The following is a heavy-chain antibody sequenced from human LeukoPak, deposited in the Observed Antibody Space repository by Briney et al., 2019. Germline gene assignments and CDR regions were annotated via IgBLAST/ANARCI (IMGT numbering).Heavy chain of an antibody. CDR1: GFTFSSYS. J-gene: IGHJ5*02. CDR2: ISTSSSYI. CDR3: ARGSSNIAARDNWFDP. D-gene: IGHD6-6*01. V-gene: IGHV3-21*01. Sequence: GGSLRLSCAASGFTFSSYSMNWVRQAPGKGLEWVSSISTSSSYIDYADSVKGRFTISRDNAKKSLHLQMNSLRADDTAVYYCARGSSNIAARDNWFDPWGQGTLVTVSS.